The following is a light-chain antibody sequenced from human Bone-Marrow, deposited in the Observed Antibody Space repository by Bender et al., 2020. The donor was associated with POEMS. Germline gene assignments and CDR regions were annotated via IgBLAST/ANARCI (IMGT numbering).Light chain of an antibody. Sequence: SELTQDPAVSVALGQTVTMTCQGDSLRSYYATWYQQKPGQAPVLVIFGNNKRPSGVPDRFSGSKSGNTASLTISGLQAEDEADYYCCSYGGSSTWVFGGGTKVTVL. V-gene: IGLV3-19*01. J-gene: IGLJ3*02. CDR2: GNN. CDR1: SLRSYY. CDR3: CSYGGSSTWV.